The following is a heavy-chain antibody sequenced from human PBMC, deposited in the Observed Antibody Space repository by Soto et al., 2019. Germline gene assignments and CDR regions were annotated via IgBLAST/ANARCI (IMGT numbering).Heavy chain of an antibody. CDR1: GYTFTSYG. D-gene: IGHD3-22*01. J-gene: IGHJ5*02. CDR3: ARDPQSFYDSSGYPFDP. V-gene: IGHV1-18*01. Sequence: RASVKVSCKASGYTFTSYGISWVRQAPGQGLEWMGWISAYNGNTNYAQKLQGRVTMTTDTSTSTAYMELRSLRSDDTAVYYCARDPQSFYDSSGYPFDPWGQGTLVTVSS. CDR2: ISAYNGNT.